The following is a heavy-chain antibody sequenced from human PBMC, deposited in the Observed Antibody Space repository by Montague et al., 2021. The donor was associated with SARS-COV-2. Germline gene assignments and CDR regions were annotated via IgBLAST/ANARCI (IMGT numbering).Heavy chain of an antibody. V-gene: IGHV4-39*01. J-gene: IGHJ2*01. CDR1: SASISNDIYY. Sequence: SETLSLTCTVSSASISNDIYYWGWIRQPPGKGPEWIGGSRYGGTSYYNPSLKSRVTISIDTSKNQCSLTMTAVTAADTAVYFCARQDIQLRFDLWGRGTLGTVSS. D-gene: IGHD1-1*01. CDR2: SRYGGTS. CDR3: ARQDIQLRFDL.